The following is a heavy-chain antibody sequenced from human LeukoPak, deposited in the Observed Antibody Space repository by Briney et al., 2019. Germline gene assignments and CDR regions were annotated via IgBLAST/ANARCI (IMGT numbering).Heavy chain of an antibody. CDR2: ISSSSSYI. CDR1: GFTFSSYS. Sequence: GGSLRLSCAASGFTFSSYSMNWVRQAPGKGLEWVSSISSSSSYIYYADSVKGRFTISRDNAKNSLYLQMNSLRAEDTAVYYCAKPGGPGIAARGAFDAWGQGTMVTVSS. V-gene: IGHV3-21*04. J-gene: IGHJ3*01. D-gene: IGHD6-25*01. CDR3: AKPGGPGIAARGAFDA.